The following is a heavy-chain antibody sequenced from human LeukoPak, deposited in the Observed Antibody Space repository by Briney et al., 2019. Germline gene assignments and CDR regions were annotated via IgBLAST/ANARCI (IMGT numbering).Heavy chain of an antibody. CDR3: ATGVDMVRGVTDAFDI. CDR2: IIPIFGTA. Sequence: VKVSCKASGGTFSSYAISWVRQAPGQGLEWMGGIIPIFGTANYAQKLQGRVTMTTDTSTSTAYMELRSLRSDDTAVYYCATGVDMVRGVTDAFDIWGQGTMVTVSS. V-gene: IGHV1-69*05. CDR1: GGTFSSYA. J-gene: IGHJ3*02. D-gene: IGHD3-10*01.